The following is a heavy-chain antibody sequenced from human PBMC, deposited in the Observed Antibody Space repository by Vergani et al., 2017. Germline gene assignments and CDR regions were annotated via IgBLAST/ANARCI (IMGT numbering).Heavy chain of an antibody. Sequence: QLQLQESGPGLVKPSGTLSLTCTVSGGSISRSTYYWGWIRQPPGKGLEWIGSIYSSGKTFYNPSLKSRVTISVDTSKNSFSLKLSSVTASDTAVYYCTRREGNAWQVHFWRQGTLVSVSS. J-gene: IGHJ4*02. CDR3: TRREGNAWQVHF. CDR2: IYSSGKT. V-gene: IGHV4-39*02. D-gene: IGHD2-2*01. CDR1: GGSISRSTYY.